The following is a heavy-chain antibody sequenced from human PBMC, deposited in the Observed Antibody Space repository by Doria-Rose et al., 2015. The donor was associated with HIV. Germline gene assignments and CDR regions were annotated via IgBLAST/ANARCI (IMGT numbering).Heavy chain of an antibody. CDR3: ARIKSSRWYHKYYLDF. V-gene: IGHV2-26*01. J-gene: IGHJ4*02. CDR1: GVSLSSPGMG. CDR2: IFSDDER. Sequence: QITLKESGPVRVKPTETLTLTCTVSGVSLSSPGMGVSWIRQPPGKALEWLANIFSDDERSYKTSLKSRLTSSRGTSKSQVVLTMTDMDPVDTATYYCARIKSSRWYHKYYLDFWGQGTLVIVSA. D-gene: IGHD6-13*01.